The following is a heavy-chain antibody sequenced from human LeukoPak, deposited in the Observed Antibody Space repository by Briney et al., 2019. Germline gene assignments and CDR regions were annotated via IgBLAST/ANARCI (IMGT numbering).Heavy chain of an antibody. CDR1: GFTFSSYA. Sequence: PGGSLRLSCAASGFTFSSYAMSWVHQAPGKGLEWVSAISGSGGSTYYADSVKGRFTISRDNSKNTLYLQMNSLRAEDTAVYYCAKYYYDSSGSRLHFDYWGQGTLVTVSS. CDR3: AKYYYDSSGSRLHFDY. J-gene: IGHJ4*02. V-gene: IGHV3-23*01. CDR2: ISGSGGST. D-gene: IGHD3-22*01.